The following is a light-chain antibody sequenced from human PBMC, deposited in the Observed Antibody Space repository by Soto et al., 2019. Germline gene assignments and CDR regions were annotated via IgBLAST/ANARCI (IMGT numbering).Light chain of an antibody. V-gene: IGLV2-14*01. CDR3: SSYTSSSTLYV. J-gene: IGLJ1*01. CDR1: SSDVGGYNY. Sequence: LTQPASVSGSPGQSITISCTGTSSDVGGYNYVSWYQQHPGKAPKLMIYDVSNRPSGVSNRFSGSKSGNTASLTISGLQAEDEADYYCSSYTSSSTLYVFGTGTKVTVL. CDR2: DVS.